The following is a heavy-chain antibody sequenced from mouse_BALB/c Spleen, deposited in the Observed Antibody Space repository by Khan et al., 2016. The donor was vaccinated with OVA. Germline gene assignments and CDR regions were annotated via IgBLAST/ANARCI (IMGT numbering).Heavy chain of an antibody. CDR3: AKIFYGNSYAMDY. CDR1: GYTFTDYD. CDR2: IYPGSGST. Sequence: QVRLQQSGPELVKPGASVKMSCKASGYTFTDYDIRWVKQRTGQGLEWIGEIYPGSGSTYYNEKFKGKATLTADKSSNTAYMQLSSLTSEDSAVSFCAKIFYGNSYAMDYWGQGTAVTVSS. J-gene: IGHJ4*01. D-gene: IGHD2-1*01. V-gene: IGHV1-77*01.